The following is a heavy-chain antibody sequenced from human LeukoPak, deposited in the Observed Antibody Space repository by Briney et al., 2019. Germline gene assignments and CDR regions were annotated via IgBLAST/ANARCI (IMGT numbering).Heavy chain of an antibody. CDR1: GFTFSSYA. CDR3: AKDGGLWVSAHWGDS. D-gene: IGHD7-27*01. Sequence: GGSLRLSCAVSGFTFSSYAMTWVRQAPGKGLEWVSGLSGSGGSTYYADSVKGRFTVSRDDSKNTLYLQMNSLRAEDTAVYYCAKDGGLWVSAHWGDSWGRGTLVTVSS. V-gene: IGHV3-23*01. CDR2: LSGSGGST. J-gene: IGHJ4*02.